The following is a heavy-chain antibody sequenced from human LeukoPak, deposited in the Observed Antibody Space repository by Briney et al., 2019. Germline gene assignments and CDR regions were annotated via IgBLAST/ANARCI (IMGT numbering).Heavy chain of an antibody. CDR1: GITLSNYG. CDR2: ISGSGGST. D-gene: IGHD3-10*01. Sequence: GGSLRLSCAVSGITLSNYGMSWVRQAPGKGLEWVAGISGSGGSTNYADSVKGRFSISRDNPKNTLYLQMNSLRAEDTAVYFCAKRGVVIRVVLVGFHKEAYYFDSWGQGALVTVSS. V-gene: IGHV3-23*01. CDR3: AKRGVVIRVVLVGFHKEAYYFDS. J-gene: IGHJ4*02.